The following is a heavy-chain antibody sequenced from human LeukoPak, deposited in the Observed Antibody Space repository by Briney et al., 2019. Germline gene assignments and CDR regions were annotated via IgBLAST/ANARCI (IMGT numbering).Heavy chain of an antibody. V-gene: IGHV3-33*01. CDR1: GFTFSSYG. Sequence: PGRSLRLSCAASGFTFSSYGMLWVRQAPGKGLEWVGDIWYDGSNKYYADSEKGRFTITRDNSKNTLYLQMNSLRAEDTAVYYCAREKRAPDYYYYYGMDVWGQGTTVTVSS. D-gene: IGHD1-1*01. CDR3: AREKRAPDYYYYYGMDV. CDR2: IWYDGSNK. J-gene: IGHJ6*02.